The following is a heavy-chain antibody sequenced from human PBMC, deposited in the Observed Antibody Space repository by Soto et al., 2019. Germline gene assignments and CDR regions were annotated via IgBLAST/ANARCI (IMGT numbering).Heavy chain of an antibody. J-gene: IGHJ3*02. D-gene: IGHD3-22*01. V-gene: IGHV1-69*01. CDR2: IIPIFGTA. CDR1: GGTFSSYA. CDR3: ARADYYDSSGYYYYHLPDAFDI. Sequence: QVQLVQSGAEVKKPGSSVKVSCKASGGTFSSYAISWVRQAPGQGLEWMGGIIPIFGTANYAQKFQGRVTITADESTITAYMELSSLRSEDKAVYYCARADYYDSSGYYYYHLPDAFDIWGQGTMVTVSS.